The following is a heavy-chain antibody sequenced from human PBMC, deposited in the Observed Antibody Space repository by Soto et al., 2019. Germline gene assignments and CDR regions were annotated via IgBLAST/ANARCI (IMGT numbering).Heavy chain of an antibody. Sequence: ASVKVSCKASGYTFTSYYMHWVRQAPGQGLEWMGIINPSGGSTSYAQKFQGRVTMTRDTSTSTVYMELSSLRSEDTAVYYCARDMADIVATEYYYGMDVWGQGTTVPVSS. CDR3: ARDMADIVATEYYYGMDV. V-gene: IGHV1-46*01. D-gene: IGHD5-12*01. CDR2: INPSGGST. J-gene: IGHJ6*02. CDR1: GYTFTSYY.